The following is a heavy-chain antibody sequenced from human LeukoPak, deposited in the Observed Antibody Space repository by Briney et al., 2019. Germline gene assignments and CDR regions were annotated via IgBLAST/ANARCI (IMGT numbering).Heavy chain of an antibody. J-gene: IGHJ4*02. D-gene: IGHD6-19*01. V-gene: IGHV3-30-3*01. CDR2: ISYDGSIR. Sequence: PGGSLRLSCAASGFTFSSYAMHWVRQAPDKGLDWVAVISYDGSIRYYADSVKGRFTISRDNSKNTLYLQMNSLRAEDTAVYYCARDLSGWASMYSYFDYWGQGTLVTVSS. CDR3: ARDLSGWASMYSYFDY. CDR1: GFTFSSYA.